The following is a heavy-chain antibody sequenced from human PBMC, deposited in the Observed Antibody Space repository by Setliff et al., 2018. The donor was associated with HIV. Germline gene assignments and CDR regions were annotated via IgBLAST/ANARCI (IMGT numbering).Heavy chain of an antibody. V-gene: IGHV4-61*08. J-gene: IGHJ4*02. CDR1: GGSISSGDYY. D-gene: IGHD5-12*01. CDR3: ARVGGGYAVDY. CDR2: INHSGST. Sequence: NLPETLSLTCNVSGGSISSGDYYWSWIRQPPGKGLEWIGEINHSGSTNYNPSLKSRVTISVDTSKNQFSLKLSSVTAADTAVYYCARVGGGYAVDYWGQGTLVTVSS.